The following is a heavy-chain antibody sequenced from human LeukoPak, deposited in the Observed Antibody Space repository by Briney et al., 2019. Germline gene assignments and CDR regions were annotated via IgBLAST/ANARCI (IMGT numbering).Heavy chain of an antibody. V-gene: IGHV3-23*01. CDR3: AKDVFRAWFDP. CDR1: GFTFSSYG. CDR2: ISGSGGST. Sequence: GGSLRLSCAASGFTFSSYGMSWVRQAPEKGLEWVSAISGSGGSTYYADSVKGRFTISRDNSKNTLYLQMNSLRAEDTAVYYCAKDVFRAWFDPWGQGTLVTVSS. J-gene: IGHJ5*02.